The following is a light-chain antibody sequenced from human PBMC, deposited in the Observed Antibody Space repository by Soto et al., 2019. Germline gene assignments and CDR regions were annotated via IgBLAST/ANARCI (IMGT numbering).Light chain of an antibody. CDR2: GAS. Sequence: EIVLTQSPGTLSLSPGERATLSCRASQSVSNNYLARYQQKPGQAPRLLIYGASRRATGIPDRFSGSGSGTDFTLTISRLEPEDFAVYSCQQYGSSPLTFGGGTKVESK. CDR1: QSVSNNY. V-gene: IGKV3-20*01. CDR3: QQYGSSPLT. J-gene: IGKJ4*01.